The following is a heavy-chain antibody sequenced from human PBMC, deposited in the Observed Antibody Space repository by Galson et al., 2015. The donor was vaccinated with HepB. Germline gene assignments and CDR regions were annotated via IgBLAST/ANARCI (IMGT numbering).Heavy chain of an antibody. J-gene: IGHJ3*02. Sequence: SVKVSCKASGYTLASYAMNWVRKAPGQGLEWMGWINTNTGNPTYAQGFTGRFVFSLDTSVSTAYLQISSLKAEDTAVYYCARDHAIAAAGVHDAFDIWGQGTMVTVSS. CDR3: ARDHAIAAAGVHDAFDI. V-gene: IGHV7-4-1*02. CDR2: INTNTGNP. D-gene: IGHD6-13*01. CDR1: GYTLASYA.